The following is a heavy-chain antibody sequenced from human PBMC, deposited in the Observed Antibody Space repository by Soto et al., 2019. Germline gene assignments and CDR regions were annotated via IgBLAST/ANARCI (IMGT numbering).Heavy chain of an antibody. CDR2: IKSKSIGGTV. V-gene: IGHV3-15*01. J-gene: IGHJ4*02. CDR3: ATCGGDCYLNY. CDR1: GFTFSNAW. Sequence: GGSLRLSCAASGFTFSNAWMNWVRQAPGKGLEWVGRIKSKSIGGTVNYAAPVKGRFTISRDDSGNTLYLQMNSLKTEDTAVYYCATCGGDCYLNYWGQGALVTVSS. D-gene: IGHD2-21*02.